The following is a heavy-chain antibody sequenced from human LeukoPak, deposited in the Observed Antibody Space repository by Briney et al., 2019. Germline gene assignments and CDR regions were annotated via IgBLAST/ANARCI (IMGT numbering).Heavy chain of an antibody. J-gene: IGHJ5*02. CDR2: ISSSSSTI. V-gene: IGHV3-48*01. D-gene: IGHD4-17*01. CDR1: GFTFSSYS. Sequence: GGSLRLSCAASGFTFSSYSMNWVRQAPGKGLEWVSYISSSSSTIYYADSVKGRFTISRDNAKNSLYLQMNGLRAEDTAVYYCARGYGDYVDWFDPWGQGTLVTVSS. CDR3: ARGYGDYVDWFDP.